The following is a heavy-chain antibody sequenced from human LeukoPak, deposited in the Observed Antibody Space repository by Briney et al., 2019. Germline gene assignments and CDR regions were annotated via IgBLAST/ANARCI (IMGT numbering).Heavy chain of an antibody. Sequence: SETLSFTCTVSGVSLSSYYWSWIRQPQGKGLEWIGYTYYSGSTNYNPSLKSRVTISVDTSKNQFSLKLSSVTAADTAVYYCARDYYDILTGWSWFDPWGQGTLVTVSS. CDR1: GVSLSSYY. CDR2: TYYSGST. V-gene: IGHV4-59*01. J-gene: IGHJ5*02. D-gene: IGHD3-9*01. CDR3: ARDYYDILTGWSWFDP.